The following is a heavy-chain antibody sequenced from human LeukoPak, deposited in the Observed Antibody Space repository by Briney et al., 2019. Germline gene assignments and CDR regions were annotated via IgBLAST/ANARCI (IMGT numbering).Heavy chain of an antibody. J-gene: IGHJ5*02. CDR2: INPNSGGT. CDR3: ASSTIFGVVISRWFDP. V-gene: IGHV1-2*06. Sequence: ASVKVSCKASGYTFTGYYMHWVRQAPGQGLEWMGRINPNSGGTNYAQKFQGRVTMTRDTSISTAYMELSRLRSDDTAVYYCASSTIFGVVISRWFDPWGQGTLVTVSS. D-gene: IGHD3-3*01. CDR1: GYTFTGYY.